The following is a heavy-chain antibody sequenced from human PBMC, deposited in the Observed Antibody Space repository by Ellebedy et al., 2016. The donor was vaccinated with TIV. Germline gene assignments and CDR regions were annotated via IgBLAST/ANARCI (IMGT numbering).Heavy chain of an antibody. Sequence: GESLKISXAASGFTFSDYWMHWARQAPGKGLVWVSRINRDESSTTYADSVKGRFTISRDNAKNTLFLQMNSLRAEDTAVYYCARAKVGSGQALDYWGQGTLVTVSS. J-gene: IGHJ4*02. CDR1: GFTFSDYW. CDR3: ARAKVGSGQALDY. V-gene: IGHV3-74*01. CDR2: INRDESST. D-gene: IGHD3-10*01.